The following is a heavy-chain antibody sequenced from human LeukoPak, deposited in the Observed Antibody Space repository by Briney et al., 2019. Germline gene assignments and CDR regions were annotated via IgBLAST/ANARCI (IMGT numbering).Heavy chain of an antibody. V-gene: IGHV3-66*01. CDR3: ARTGPYGDYVFDY. Sequence: GGSLRLSCAASGFTVSSNYMSWVRQARGKGLEWVSVIYSGGSTYYADSVKGRFTISRDNSKNTLYLQMNSLRAEDTAVYYCARTGPYGDYVFDYWGQGTLVTVSS. D-gene: IGHD4-17*01. CDR1: GFTVSSNY. CDR2: IYSGGST. J-gene: IGHJ4*02.